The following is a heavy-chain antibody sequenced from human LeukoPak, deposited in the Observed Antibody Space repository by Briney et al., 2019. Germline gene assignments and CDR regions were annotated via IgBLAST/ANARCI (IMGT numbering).Heavy chain of an antibody. CDR3: ARDARVTMVRGPRYYYGMDV. J-gene: IGHJ6*04. CDR2: ISSSSSYI. CDR1: GFTLSSYS. D-gene: IGHD3-10*01. Sequence: PGGSLRLSCAASGFTLSSYSMNWVRQAPGKGLEWVSSISSSSSYIYYADSVKGRFTISRDNAKNSLYLQMNSLRAEDTAVYYCARDARVTMVRGPRYYYGMDVWGKGTTVTVSS. V-gene: IGHV3-21*01.